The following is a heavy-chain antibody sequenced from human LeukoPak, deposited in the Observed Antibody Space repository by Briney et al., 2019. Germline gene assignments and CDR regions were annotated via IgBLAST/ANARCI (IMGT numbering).Heavy chain of an antibody. CDR1: GFTISANF. Sequence: PGGSLRLSCAASGFTISANFMSWVRQAPGKGLEWVSIMYSVGSTFYADSVKGRFTISRDPSKNSLELQMDSLRVDDTAVYYCARDLSGYSYGFGGDLWGQGTLVTVSS. CDR2: MYSVGST. CDR3: ARDLSGYSYGFGGDL. V-gene: IGHV3-66*01. D-gene: IGHD5-18*01. J-gene: IGHJ4*02.